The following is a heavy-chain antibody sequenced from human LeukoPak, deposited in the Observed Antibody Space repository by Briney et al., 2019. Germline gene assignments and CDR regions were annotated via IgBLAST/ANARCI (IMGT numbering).Heavy chain of an antibody. CDR3: ARAKGYGGNSGLSWFDP. CDR2: ITSNTRYI. V-gene: IGHV3-21*01. J-gene: IGHJ5*02. D-gene: IGHD4-23*01. CDR1: GFTFSSYT. Sequence: PGGSLRLSCAASGFTFSSYTMNWVRQAPGKGLEWVSSITSNTRYIFYADSVKGRFTISRDNAKKSLYLQMNSLRAEDTAVYYCARAKGYGGNSGLSWFDPWGQGTLVTVSS.